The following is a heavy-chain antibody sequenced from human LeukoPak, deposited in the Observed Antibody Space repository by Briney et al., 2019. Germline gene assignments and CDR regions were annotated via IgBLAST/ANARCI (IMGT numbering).Heavy chain of an antibody. D-gene: IGHD5-18*01. J-gene: IGHJ4*02. CDR3: ARVSDTSGYSYGSIDY. CDR1: GFTFGSYS. Sequence: GGSLRLSCAASGFTFGSYSMNWVRQAPGKGLEWISSISSTLSYIYYADSLKGRFTISRDNAKNSLYLQMNSLRAEDTAVYYCARVSDTSGYSYGSIDYWGQGALVTVSS. V-gene: IGHV3-21*01. CDR2: ISSTLSYI.